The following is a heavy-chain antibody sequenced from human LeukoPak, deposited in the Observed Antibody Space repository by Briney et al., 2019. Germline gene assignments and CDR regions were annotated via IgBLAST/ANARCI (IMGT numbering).Heavy chain of an antibody. V-gene: IGHV1-2*02. J-gene: IGHJ4*02. CDR1: GYTFTDYY. Sequence: ASVKVSCKASGYTFTDYYMHWVRQAPGQGLEWMGWINPNNGDTNYAQKFQGRVTMTRDTSISTAYMELSSLTSDDTAVYYCARRGSGYGYDYWRQGTLVPVSS. CDR3: ARRGSGYGYDY. D-gene: IGHD5-18*01. CDR2: INPNNGDT.